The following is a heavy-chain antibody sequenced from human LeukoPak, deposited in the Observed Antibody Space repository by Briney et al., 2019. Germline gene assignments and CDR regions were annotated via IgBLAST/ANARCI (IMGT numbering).Heavy chain of an antibody. CDR1: GFTFSSFS. Sequence: GGSLRLSCAASGFTFSSFSMSWVRQAPGKGLEWLSYISGSSSTIHYADSVKGRFTISRDNAKNSLYLQMNSLRDEDTAVYYCARRWDLVLAAFDIWGQGTMVTVS. J-gene: IGHJ3*02. CDR3: ARRWDLVLAAFDI. CDR2: ISGSSSTI. V-gene: IGHV3-48*02. D-gene: IGHD1-26*01.